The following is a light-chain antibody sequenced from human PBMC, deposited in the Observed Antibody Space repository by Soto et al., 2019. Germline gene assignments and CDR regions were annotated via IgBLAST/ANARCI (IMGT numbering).Light chain of an antibody. V-gene: IGKV3-20*01. CDR1: QSISSNF. CDR2: GGS. CDR3: QQYGRSPPFI. J-gene: IGKJ3*01. Sequence: EIGLTQSPGTLSLSPGDRATLSCRASQSISSNFLAWYQHKPGQSPRLLIYGGSTRVTGIPDRFSGSGSGTYFTLTISRLEPEDFAVYYCQQYGRSPPFIFGPGTKVDIK.